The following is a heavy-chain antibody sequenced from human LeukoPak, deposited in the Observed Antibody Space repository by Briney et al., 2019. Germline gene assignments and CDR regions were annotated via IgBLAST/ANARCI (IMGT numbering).Heavy chain of an antibody. CDR3: ARGRYCSGGSCYLIDY. D-gene: IGHD2-15*01. J-gene: IGHJ4*02. CDR2: INPSGGST. V-gene: IGHV1-46*01. Sequence: ASVTVSCKASVYTFTSYYMHWVRQAPGQGLEWMGIINPSGGSTSYAQKFQGRVTMTRDPSTSTVYMELSSLRSEDTAVYYCARGRYCSGGSCYLIDYWGQGTLVTVSS. CDR1: VYTFTSYY.